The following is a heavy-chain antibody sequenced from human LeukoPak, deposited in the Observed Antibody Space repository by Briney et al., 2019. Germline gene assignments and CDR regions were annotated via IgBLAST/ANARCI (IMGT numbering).Heavy chain of an antibody. CDR1: GYTFTGYY. CDR2: INPNSGGT. J-gene: IGHJ4*02. CDR3: ARERVVVAATPHFDY. D-gene: IGHD2-15*01. Sequence: ASVKVPCKASGYTFTGYYMHWVRQAPGQGLEWMGWINPNSGGTNYAQKFQGRVTMTRDTSISTAYMELSRLRSDDTAVYYCARERVVVAATPHFDYWGQGTLVTVSS. V-gene: IGHV1-2*02.